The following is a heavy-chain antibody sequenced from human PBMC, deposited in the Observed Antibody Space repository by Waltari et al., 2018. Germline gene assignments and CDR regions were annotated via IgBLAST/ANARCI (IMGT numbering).Heavy chain of an antibody. J-gene: IGHJ6*02. CDR2: IYYSGST. Sequence: QVQLQESGPGLVKPSETLSLTCTVSGGSISSYYWSWIRQPPGKGLEWIGYIYYSGSTNYNPSLKSRVTISVDTSKNQFSLKLSSVTAADTAVYYCARVKVSSSWYYYYGIDVWGQGTTVTVSS. CDR3: ARVKVSSSWYYYYGIDV. D-gene: IGHD6-13*01. V-gene: IGHV4-59*01. CDR1: GGSISSYY.